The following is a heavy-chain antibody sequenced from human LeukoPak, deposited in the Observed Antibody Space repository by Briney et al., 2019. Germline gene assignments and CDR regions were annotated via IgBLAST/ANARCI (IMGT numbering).Heavy chain of an antibody. J-gene: IGHJ4*02. CDR1: GFTFSSYW. D-gene: IGHD3-10*01. Sequence: PGGSLRLSCAASGFTFSSYWMSWVRQAPGKGLEWVANIKQDGSEKYYVDSVKGRFTISRDNSKNTLYLQMNSLRAEDTAVYYCAKDSVNYYGQNYFDYWGQGTLVTVSS. CDR3: AKDSVNYYGQNYFDY. V-gene: IGHV3-7*03. CDR2: IKQDGSEK.